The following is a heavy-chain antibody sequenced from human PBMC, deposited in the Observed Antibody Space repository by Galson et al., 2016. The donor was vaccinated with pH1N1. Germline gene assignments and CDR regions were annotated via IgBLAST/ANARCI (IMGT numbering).Heavy chain of an antibody. D-gene: IGHD3-9*01. CDR1: GYTFTSYA. CDR3: ASPRPLLRYFGWLLPGGLDF. Sequence: SVKVSCKASGYTFTSYAMNWVRQAPGQGLEWMGWINTNTGNPTYAQGFTGRFVFSLDTSHSTTYLHISSLKAEDTAVYYCASPRPLLRYFGWLLPGGLDFWGQGTLVTVSS. CDR2: INTNTGNP. J-gene: IGHJ4*02. V-gene: IGHV7-4-1*02.